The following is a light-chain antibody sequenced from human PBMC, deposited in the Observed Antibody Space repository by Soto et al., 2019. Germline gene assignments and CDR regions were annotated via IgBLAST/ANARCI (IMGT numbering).Light chain of an antibody. J-gene: IGKJ1*01. CDR3: KQYNTWPGT. CDR2: GAS. V-gene: IGKV3-15*01. CDR1: QSISTN. Sequence: EIVLTQSPGTLSLSPGERVTLSCRASQSISTNLAWYQRKPGQAPRLLINGASTRATGIQARFSGSGSGTQFTLTISSLQSEDFGTYYCKQYNTWPGTFGQGTKVDIK.